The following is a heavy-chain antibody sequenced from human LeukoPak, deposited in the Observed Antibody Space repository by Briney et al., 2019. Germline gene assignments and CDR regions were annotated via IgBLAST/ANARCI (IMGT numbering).Heavy chain of an antibody. J-gene: IGHJ4*02. Sequence: PGGSLRLSCAASGFSFRDYTMNWVRQAPGKGLEWLASISSSSSYIYFANSVRGRFTISRDNAKNSLYLQMNSLRDEDTALYYCARSGYYDTGGYYYGYWGQGTLVTVSS. D-gene: IGHD3-22*01. CDR1: GFSFRDYT. V-gene: IGHV3-21*01. CDR2: ISSSSSYI. CDR3: ARSGYYDTGGYYYGY.